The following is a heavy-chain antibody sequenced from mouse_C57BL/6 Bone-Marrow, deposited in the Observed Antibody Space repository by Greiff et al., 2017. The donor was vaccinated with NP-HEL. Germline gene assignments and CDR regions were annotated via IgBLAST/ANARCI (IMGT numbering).Heavy chain of an antibody. V-gene: IGHV1-81*01. J-gene: IGHJ2*01. CDR3: ARSHYYGSPWDY. D-gene: IGHD1-1*01. CDR2: IYPRSGNT. Sequence: QVQLQQSGAELARPGASVKLSCKASGYTFTSYGISWVKQRTGQGLEWIGEIYPRSGNTYYNEKFKGKATLTADKSSSTAYMELRSLTSEDSAVYFCARSHYYGSPWDYWGQGTTLTVSS. CDR1: GYTFTSYG.